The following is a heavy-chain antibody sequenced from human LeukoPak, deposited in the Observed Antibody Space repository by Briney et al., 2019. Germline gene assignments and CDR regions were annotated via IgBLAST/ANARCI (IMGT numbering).Heavy chain of an antibody. V-gene: IGHV1-2*06. CDR1: GYTFTGYY. D-gene: IGHD3-22*01. Sequence: ASVTVSCKASGYTFTGYYMHWVRQAPGQGLEWMGRINPNSGGTNYAQKFQGRVTMTRDTSISTAYMELSRLRSDDTAVYYCARGFYYYDSSGYYYENWFDPWGQGTLVTVSS. CDR3: ARGFYYYDSSGYYYENWFDP. CDR2: INPNSGGT. J-gene: IGHJ5*02.